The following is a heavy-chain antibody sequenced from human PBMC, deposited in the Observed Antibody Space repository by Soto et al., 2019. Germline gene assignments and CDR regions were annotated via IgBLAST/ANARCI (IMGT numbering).Heavy chain of an antibody. V-gene: IGHV4-31*03. CDR1: GHSLSSGGYY. CDR2: IYFTGTT. CDR3: ARDWGSSGWPN. Sequence: ASETLSLTCTVSGHSLSSGGYYWIWIRQHPGKGLEWVGYIYFTGTTLYNPSLKSRLAISVDTSKNQFSLKLTSVTAADTAVYYCARDWGSSGWPNWGQGVLVTVSS. D-gene: IGHD6-19*01. J-gene: IGHJ4*02.